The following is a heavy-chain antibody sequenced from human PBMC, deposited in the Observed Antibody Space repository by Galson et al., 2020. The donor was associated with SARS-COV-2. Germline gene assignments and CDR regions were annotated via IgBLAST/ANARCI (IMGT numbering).Heavy chain of an antibody. J-gene: IGHJ6*02. CDR1: GGSISSGGYS. Sequence: TLSLTCAVSGGSISSGGYSWSWIRQPPGKGLEWIGYIYYSESTDYNPSLKSRVIISVDKSKNQFSLKLSSVTAADTAVYYCARLRLGAMDVWGQGTTVTVSS. CDR2: IYYSEST. CDR3: ARLRLGAMDV. D-gene: IGHD7-27*01. V-gene: IGHV4-30-2*01.